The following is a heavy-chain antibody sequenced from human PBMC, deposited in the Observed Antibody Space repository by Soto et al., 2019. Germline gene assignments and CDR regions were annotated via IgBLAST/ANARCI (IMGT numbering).Heavy chain of an antibody. CDR2: ISWNSGSI. CDR3: TTAFEF. J-gene: IGHJ4*02. CDR1: GFTFDDYA. V-gene: IGHV3-9*01. Sequence: GGSLRLSCAASGFTFDDYAMHWVRQAPGKGLEWVSGISWNSGSIGYADSVKGRFTISRDNARNSLYLQMNSLRAEDTAIYYCTTAFEFWGQGALVTVSS.